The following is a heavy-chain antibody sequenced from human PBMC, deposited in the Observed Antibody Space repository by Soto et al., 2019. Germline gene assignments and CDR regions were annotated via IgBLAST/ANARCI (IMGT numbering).Heavy chain of an antibody. V-gene: IGHV5-51*01. J-gene: IGHJ6*02. CDR2: IYPGDSDT. Sequence: GESLKISCKGSGYTFTSYWIGWVRQMPRKGLEWMGIIYPGDSDTRYSPSFQGQVTISADKSISTAYLQWSSLKASDTAMYYCARGDYDILTGYYKRYYGMDVWGQGTTVTVSS. CDR1: GYTFTSYW. D-gene: IGHD3-9*01. CDR3: ARGDYDILTGYYKRYYGMDV.